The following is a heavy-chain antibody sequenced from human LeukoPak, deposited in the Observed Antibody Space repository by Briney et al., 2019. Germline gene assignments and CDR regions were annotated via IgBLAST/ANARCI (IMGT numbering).Heavy chain of an antibody. CDR3: AREGQQSYGMDV. CDR1: GFTFSNYC. CDR2: IKQGGSEK. D-gene: IGHD6-13*01. V-gene: IGHV3-7*05. J-gene: IGHJ6*02. Sequence: GGSLRLSCAASGFTFSNYCITWVRQAPGKGLEWVANIKQGGSEKHYVDSVKGRFTISRDDARNSLYLQMNSLRIEDTAVYYCAREGQQSYGMDVWGQGTTVTVSS.